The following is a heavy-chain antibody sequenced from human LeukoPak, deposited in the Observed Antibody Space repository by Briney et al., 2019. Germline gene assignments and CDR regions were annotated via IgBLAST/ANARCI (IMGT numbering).Heavy chain of an antibody. CDR2: IYSGGNT. CDR1: GFTVSSNY. D-gene: IGHD4-23*01. Sequence: GGSLRLSCAASGFTVSSNYMTWVRQAPGKGLEWASVIYSGGNTYYADSVKGRFSISRDNSKNTVYLQMNSLRAEDTAVYYCARLVTGTTVINSGWFDPLGQGTLVTVSS. J-gene: IGHJ5*02. CDR3: ARLVTGTTVINSGWFDP. V-gene: IGHV3-66*04.